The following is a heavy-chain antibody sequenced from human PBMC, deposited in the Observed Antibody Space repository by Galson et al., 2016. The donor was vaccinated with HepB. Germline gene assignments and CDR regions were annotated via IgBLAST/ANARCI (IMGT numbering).Heavy chain of an antibody. CDR3: ANVFWSDSSEGPLRH. CDR1: GIRFSNYA. J-gene: IGHJ1*01. V-gene: IGHV3-23*01. CDR2: ISGTGGST. Sequence: SLRLSCAASGIRFSNYAISWVRQAPGKGLEGVSVISGTGGSTYYADSVKGRFTISRDNSKDTLYLQMNSLRPDDTAVYFCANVFWSDSSEGPLRHWGQGTLVSVSS. D-gene: IGHD3-3*01.